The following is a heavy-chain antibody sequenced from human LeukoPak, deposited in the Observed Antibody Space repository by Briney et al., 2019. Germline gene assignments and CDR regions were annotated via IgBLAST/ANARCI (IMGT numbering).Heavy chain of an antibody. CDR1: GYTFTSYG. CDR2: ISAYNGNT. CDR3: AREGREWFGRPSEYNWFDP. V-gene: IGHV1-18*01. J-gene: IGHJ5*02. Sequence: GASVKVSCKASGYTFTSYGISWVRQAPGQGLEWMGWISAYNGNTNYAQKLQGRVTMTTDTSTSTAYMELRSLRSDDTAVYYCAREGREWFGRPSEYNWFDPWGQGTLVTVSS. D-gene: IGHD3-10*01.